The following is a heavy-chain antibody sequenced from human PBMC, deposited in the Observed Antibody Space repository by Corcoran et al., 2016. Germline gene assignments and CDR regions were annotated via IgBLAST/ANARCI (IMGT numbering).Heavy chain of an antibody. Sequence: EVQLVQSGGGLVNPGVSLRLSCAASGFTFSNAWMYWVRQAPGQGLEWVGRIKSKTDGGTTDDAAPVKGSFTISRDHSKNTLYLQMNSLKIDDTVVYYCTTAGYSWVAFDIWGQGTMVTVSS. CDR1: GFTFSNAW. V-gene: IGHV3-15*07. CDR2: IKSKTDGGTT. J-gene: IGHJ3*02. D-gene: IGHD5-12*01. CDR3: TTAGYSWVAFDI.